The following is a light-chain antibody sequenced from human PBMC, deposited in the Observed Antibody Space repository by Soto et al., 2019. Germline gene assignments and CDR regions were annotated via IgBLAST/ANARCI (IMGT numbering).Light chain of an antibody. CDR3: QQHKSYPVT. Sequence: DIAMTQSPSTLSASVGDRLSITCRASQNIDIWLSWYQQKPGKAPKLLIYDASNLKSGVPSRFSGSGSGTEFTLTISSLQPDDFATYYCQQHKSYPVTFGGGTKVEI. J-gene: IGKJ4*01. V-gene: IGKV1-5*01. CDR2: DAS. CDR1: QNIDIW.